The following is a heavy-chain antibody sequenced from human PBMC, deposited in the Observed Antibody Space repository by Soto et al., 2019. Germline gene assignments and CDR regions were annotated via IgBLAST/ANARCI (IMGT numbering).Heavy chain of an antibody. CDR3: ATRDLSYSDFWSGYSLDYGVDV. Sequence: ASVKVSCKASGYTFSGYYIHWVRQAPGQGLEWMGIINPSGESTGYAQKFQGRVKITRDTSTSTVYMELSSLTSDDSAVYFCATRDLSYSDFWSGYSLDYGVDVWGQGTTVTVSS. D-gene: IGHD3-3*01. CDR2: INPSGEST. J-gene: IGHJ6*02. V-gene: IGHV1-46*01. CDR1: GYTFSGYY.